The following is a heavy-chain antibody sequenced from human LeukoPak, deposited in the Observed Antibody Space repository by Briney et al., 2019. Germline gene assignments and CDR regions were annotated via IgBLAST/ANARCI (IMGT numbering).Heavy chain of an antibody. V-gene: IGHV3-48*01. D-gene: IGHD4-11*01. Sequence: GGSLRLSCAASGFTFSSYSMNWVRQAPGKGLEWVSYISSSSSIIYYADSVKGRFTISRDNAKNSLYLQMNSLRAEDTAVYYCARDPNSNYGMDFYYYMDVWGKGTTVTVSS. CDR2: ISSSSSII. J-gene: IGHJ6*03. CDR1: GFTFSSYS. CDR3: ARDPNSNYGMDFYYYMDV.